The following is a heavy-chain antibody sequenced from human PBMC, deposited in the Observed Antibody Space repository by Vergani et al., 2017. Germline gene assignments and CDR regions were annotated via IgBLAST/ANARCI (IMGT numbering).Heavy chain of an antibody. Sequence: VQLLESGGGLVQPGGSLRLTCAASEFTFSNYAMNWVRQAPGKGLEWVAMISYDGDRRDYGDFAKGRFTISRDSSKTVYLQMNSLRVEDTAMYFCAKDLSYSTAWPRFDSRGQGTLVTVSS. CDR2: ISYDGDRR. CDR1: EFTFSNYA. V-gene: IGHV3-30*18. CDR3: AKDLSYSTAWPRFDS. J-gene: IGHJ4*02. D-gene: IGHD4-11*01.